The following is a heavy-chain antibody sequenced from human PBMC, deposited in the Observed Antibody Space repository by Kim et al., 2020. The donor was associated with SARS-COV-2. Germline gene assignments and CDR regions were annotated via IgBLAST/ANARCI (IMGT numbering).Heavy chain of an antibody. Sequence: SVKVSCKASGDTFLSNAISWVRQAPGQGLQWMGGVITVFGTPTYAQNFHDRLTITADESTHTAYMELSNLKSDDTAVYYCARGSLYGSGTYSNDFWGQGTLGTVSS. V-gene: IGHV1-69*13. J-gene: IGHJ4*02. CDR2: VITVFGTP. CDR1: GDTFLSNA. D-gene: IGHD3-10*01. CDR3: ARGSLYGSGTYSNDF.